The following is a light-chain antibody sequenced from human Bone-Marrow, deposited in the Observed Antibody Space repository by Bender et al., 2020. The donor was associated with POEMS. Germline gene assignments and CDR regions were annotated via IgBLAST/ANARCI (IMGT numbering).Light chain of an antibody. Sequence: SYVLTQPPSVSVAPGQTARITCGGNNIGSTSVHWYQQKPGQAPVLVVYDDDDRPSGIPERFSGSKSGNTATLTISRVEAGDEADYYCQVWDSSSDHYVFATGTKVTVL. CDR2: DDD. CDR1: NIGSTS. V-gene: IGLV3-21*02. J-gene: IGLJ1*01. CDR3: QVWDSSSDHYV.